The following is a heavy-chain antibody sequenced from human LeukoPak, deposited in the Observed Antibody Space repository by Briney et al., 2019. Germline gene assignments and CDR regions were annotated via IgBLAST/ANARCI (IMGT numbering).Heavy chain of an antibody. Sequence: GGSLRLSCAASGFTFSSYSMNWVRQAPGKGLEGVSSISSSSSYIYYADSVKGRFTISRDNAKNSLYLQMNSLRAEDTAVYYCAREGYDFWSGYFPYYFDYWGQGTLVTVSS. J-gene: IGHJ4*02. D-gene: IGHD3-3*01. CDR3: AREGYDFWSGYFPYYFDY. V-gene: IGHV3-21*01. CDR2: ISSSSSYI. CDR1: GFTFSSYS.